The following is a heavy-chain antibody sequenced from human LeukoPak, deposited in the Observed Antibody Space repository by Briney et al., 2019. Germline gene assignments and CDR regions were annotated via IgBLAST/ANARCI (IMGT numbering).Heavy chain of an antibody. V-gene: IGHV4-39*01. CDR3: ARHRGYYGSGSYYPNWFDP. J-gene: IGHJ5*02. Sequence: SETLSLTCTVSGGSITSNNYYWGWIRQSPGKGLEWIGSIYYSGSTYYNPSLKSRVTISVDTSKNQFSLKLSSVTAADTAVYYCARHRGYYGSGSYYPNWFDPWGQGTLVTVSS. CDR2: IYYSGST. D-gene: IGHD3-10*01. CDR1: GGSITSNNYY.